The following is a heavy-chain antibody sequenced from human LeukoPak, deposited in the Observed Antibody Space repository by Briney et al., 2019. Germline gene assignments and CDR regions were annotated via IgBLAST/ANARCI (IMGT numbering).Heavy chain of an antibody. Sequence: SETLSLTCTVCGYSISSGYYWGWIRQPPGKGLEWIGSIYHSGSTYYNPSLKSRVTISVDTSKNQFSLKLSSVTAADTAVYYCARGRVVGASRSLDYWGQGTLVTVSS. CDR1: GYSISSGYY. J-gene: IGHJ4*02. CDR2: IYHSGST. CDR3: ARGRVVGASRSLDY. D-gene: IGHD1-26*01. V-gene: IGHV4-38-2*02.